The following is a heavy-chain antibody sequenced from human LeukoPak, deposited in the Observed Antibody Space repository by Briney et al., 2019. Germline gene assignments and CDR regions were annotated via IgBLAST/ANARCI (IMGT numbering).Heavy chain of an antibody. V-gene: IGHV3-66*01. D-gene: IGHD3-10*02. Sequence: GGSLRLSCAASGFTVSSNYMSWVRQAPGKGLEWVSVIYSGGSTYYADSVKGRFTISRDNSKNTLYLQVNSLRAEDTAVYYCARDGITMIGTDYWGQGTLVTVSS. CDR1: GFTVSSNY. J-gene: IGHJ4*02. CDR3: ARDGITMIGTDY. CDR2: IYSGGST.